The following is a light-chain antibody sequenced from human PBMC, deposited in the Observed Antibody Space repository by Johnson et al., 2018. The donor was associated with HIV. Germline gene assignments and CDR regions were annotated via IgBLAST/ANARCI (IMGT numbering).Light chain of an antibody. CDR2: DNN. J-gene: IGLJ1*01. V-gene: IGLV1-51*01. CDR1: NSNIGHNY. CDR3: GTWDNSLNAGEV. Sequence: QSVLTQPPSVSAAPGQKVTISCSGSNSNIGHNYVSWYQQLPGTAPKLLIYDNNKRPSGIPDRFSGSKSGTSATLAITGLQTGDEADYYCGTWDNSLNAGEVCGNWNKV.